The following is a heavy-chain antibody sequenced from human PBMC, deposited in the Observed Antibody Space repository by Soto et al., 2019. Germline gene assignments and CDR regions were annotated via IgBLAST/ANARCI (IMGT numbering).Heavy chain of an antibody. J-gene: IGHJ6*02. CDR1: GFPFSRYD. Sequence: PVGSLRLSCAASGFPFSRYDMHWVRQAPGKGLEWVAVLWFDGSNEYYADSVQGRFTISRDNSKNTLYLQMDSLRAEDTAVYYCAKVLYASESFDSEEAPYGMDVWGQGTTVNV. D-gene: IGHD3-10*01. V-gene: IGHV3-33*06. CDR2: LWFDGSNE. CDR3: AKVLYASESFDSEEAPYGMDV.